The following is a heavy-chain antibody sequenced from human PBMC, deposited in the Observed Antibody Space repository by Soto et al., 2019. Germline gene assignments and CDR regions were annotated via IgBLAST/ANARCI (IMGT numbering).Heavy chain of an antibody. CDR2: TFYRSKWYI. V-gene: IGHV6-1*01. D-gene: IGHD2-2*01. CDR3: AVGSKYCESTTCYYGLGV. J-gene: IGHJ6*04. Sequence: PSQTLSLTCAISGDNVSSSSGAWNWVRQSPSRGLEWLGRTFYRSKWYIEYAVSMKSRITINPDTSKNQFSLQLNSVTPEDTAVYYCAVGSKYCESTTCYYGLGVWGKGTTVTVSS. CDR1: GDNVSSSSGA.